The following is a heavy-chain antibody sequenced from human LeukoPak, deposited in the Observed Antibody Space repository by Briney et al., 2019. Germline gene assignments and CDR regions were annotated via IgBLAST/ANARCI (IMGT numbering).Heavy chain of an antibody. J-gene: IGHJ3*02. CDR3: ARGLKSWGWLQVDAFDI. D-gene: IGHD5-24*01. V-gene: IGHV1-8*01. CDR1: GYTFTSYD. CDR2: MNPNSGNT. Sequence: ASVKVSCKASGYTFTSYDINWVRQATGQGLEWMGWMNPNSGNTGYAQKFQGRVTMTRNTSISTVYMELSSLRSEDTAVYYCARGLKSWGWLQVDAFDIWGQGTMVTVSS.